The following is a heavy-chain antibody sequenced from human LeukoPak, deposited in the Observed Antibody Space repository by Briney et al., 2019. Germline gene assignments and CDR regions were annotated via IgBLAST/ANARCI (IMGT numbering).Heavy chain of an antibody. CDR1: GGTFSSYA. Sequence: ASVKVSCKASGGTFSSYAISWVRQAPGQGLEGMGGIIPIFGTANYAQKFQGRVTINADKSTSTAYMELSSLRSEDTAVYYCASTCRNQNWFDPWGQGTLVTVSS. V-gene: IGHV1-69*06. CDR3: ASTCRNQNWFDP. CDR2: IIPIFGTA. J-gene: IGHJ5*02. D-gene: IGHD1-14*01.